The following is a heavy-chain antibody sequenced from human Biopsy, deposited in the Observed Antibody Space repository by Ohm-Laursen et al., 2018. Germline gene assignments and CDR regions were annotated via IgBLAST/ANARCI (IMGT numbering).Heavy chain of an antibody. J-gene: IGHJ4*02. CDR3: ARGEVTFGELIVSLDS. Sequence: GASVKVSCKASGYSFSTYDVNWVRQAPGQGLEWMGWIRPLNGDTKYGQKFQDRVTMTTDTSTSTVYMELTSLRSDDTAVYYCARGEVTFGELIVSLDSWGQGTLVTVSS. CDR1: GYSFSTYD. CDR2: IRPLNGDT. V-gene: IGHV1-18*01. D-gene: IGHD3-16*02.